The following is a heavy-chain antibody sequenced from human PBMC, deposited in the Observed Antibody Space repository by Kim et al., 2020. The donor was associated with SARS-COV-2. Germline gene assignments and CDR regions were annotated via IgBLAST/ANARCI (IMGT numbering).Heavy chain of an antibody. Sequence: PSLKSRVTISVDTSKKQFSLKLSSVTAADTAVYYCARGATACTSRGYFQHWGQGTLVIVPS. D-gene: IGHD2-8*01. CDR3: ARGATACTSRGYFQH. J-gene: IGHJ1*01. V-gene: IGHV4-34*01.